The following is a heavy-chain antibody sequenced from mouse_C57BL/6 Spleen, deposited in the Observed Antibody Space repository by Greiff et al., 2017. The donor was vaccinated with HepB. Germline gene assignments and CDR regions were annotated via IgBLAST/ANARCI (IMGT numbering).Heavy chain of an antibody. J-gene: IGHJ3*01. CDR3: ARSYYYGSSYEGFAY. CDR1: GYAFSSYW. D-gene: IGHD1-1*01. V-gene: IGHV1-80*01. Sequence: VQLQQSGAELVKPGASVKISCKASGYAFSSYWMNWVKQRPGKGLEWIGQIYPGDGDTNYNGKFKGKATLTADKSSSTAYMQLSSLTSEDSAVYFCARSYYYGSSYEGFAYWGQGTLVTVSA. CDR2: IYPGDGDT.